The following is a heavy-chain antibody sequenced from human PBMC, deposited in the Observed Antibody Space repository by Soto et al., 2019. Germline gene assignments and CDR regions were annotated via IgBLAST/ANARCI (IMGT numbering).Heavy chain of an antibody. CDR3: ATSNWFDP. CDR2: IYYSGST. J-gene: IGHJ5*02. Sequence: QLQLQESGPGLVKPSETLSLTCTVSGGSISSSSYYWGWIRQPPGKGLEWIGIIYYSGSTYYNPSLXRXVXRSVDTSKNPFALQLSSVSATDPAVYYCATSNWFDPGGQGTLVTVSS. CDR1: GGSISSSSYY. V-gene: IGHV4-39*01.